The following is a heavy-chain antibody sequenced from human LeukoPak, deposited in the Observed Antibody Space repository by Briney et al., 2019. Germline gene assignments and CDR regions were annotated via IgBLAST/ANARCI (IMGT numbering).Heavy chain of an antibody. D-gene: IGHD3-10*01. Sequence: PGGSLRLSCAASGFTFSSYGMSWVRQAPGKGLEWVSAISGSGGRTYYADSVKGRFTISRDNSKNTLYLQMNSLRAEDTAVYNCAKGDFYGSGRDYYYYMDVWGKGTTVTISS. CDR2: ISGSGGRT. CDR1: GFTFSSYG. J-gene: IGHJ6*03. CDR3: AKGDFYGSGRDYYYYMDV. V-gene: IGHV3-23*01.